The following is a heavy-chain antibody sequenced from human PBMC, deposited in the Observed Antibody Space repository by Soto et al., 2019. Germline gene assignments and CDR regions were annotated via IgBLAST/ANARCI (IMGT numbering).Heavy chain of an antibody. CDR3: VKDSYADFHRVLSTAEYFFDY. CDR1: VFTFDDYA. CDR2: ITWNSGKI. Sequence: GEALLLSCTSSVFTFDDYAMDWVRQGPGMGLGLVSGITWNSGKIAYADSVKGRFTIARDDDNNSLYLQMNSLRPEDTALYYCVKDSYADFHRVLSTAEYFFDYWGQGTLVTVSS. J-gene: IGHJ4*01. D-gene: IGHD2-15*01. V-gene: IGHV3-9*01.